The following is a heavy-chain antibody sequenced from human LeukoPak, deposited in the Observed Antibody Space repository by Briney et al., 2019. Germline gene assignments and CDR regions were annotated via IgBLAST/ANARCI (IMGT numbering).Heavy chain of an antibody. J-gene: IGHJ4*02. CDR2: ISSSGSTI. Sequence: GGSLRLSCAASGFTFSSYEMNWVRQAPGKGLEWVSYISSSGSTIYYADSVKGRFTISRDNSKNTLYLQMNSLRAEDTAVYYCARDGYSSGWGLDYWGQGTLVTVSS. V-gene: IGHV3-48*03. CDR3: ARDGYSSGWGLDY. D-gene: IGHD6-19*01. CDR1: GFTFSSYE.